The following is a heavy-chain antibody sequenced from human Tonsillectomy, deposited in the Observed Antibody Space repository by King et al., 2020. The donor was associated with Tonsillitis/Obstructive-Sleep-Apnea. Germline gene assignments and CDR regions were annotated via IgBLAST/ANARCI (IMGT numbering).Heavy chain of an antibody. CDR2: IKTNTGNP. V-gene: IGHV7-4-1*02. CDR3: ARDLNYDFWSGYSNDAFDI. D-gene: IGHD3-3*01. Sequence: QLVQSGSELKKPGASVRVSCKASGYTFTNYALNWVRQAPGQGLEWMGWIKTNTGNPTYAQGFTGRFVFSLDTSVSTAYLRISSLKAEDTAVYYFARDLNYDFWSGYSNDAFDIWGQGTMVTVSS. CDR1: GYTFTNYA. J-gene: IGHJ3*02.